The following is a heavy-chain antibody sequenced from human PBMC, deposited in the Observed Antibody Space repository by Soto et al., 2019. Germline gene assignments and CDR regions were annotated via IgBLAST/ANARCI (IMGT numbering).Heavy chain of an antibody. CDR1: GFSFGTYA. D-gene: IGHD1-26*01. Sequence: EVQLLEFGGGLVQPGGSPRLSCVASGFSFGTYAMTWVRQVPGKGLEWVSTISGGIGSTFYADSVKGRFTISRDISKKMLFLHMNGLRGEDTGTYYCAKGAARYFDYWGRGTLVTVSS. V-gene: IGHV3-23*01. J-gene: IGHJ4*02. CDR3: AKGAARYFDY. CDR2: ISGGIGST.